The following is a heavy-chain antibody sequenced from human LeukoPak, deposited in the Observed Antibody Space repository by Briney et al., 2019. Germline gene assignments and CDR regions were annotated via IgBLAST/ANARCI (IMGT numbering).Heavy chain of an antibody. V-gene: IGHV4-61*02. CDR1: GGSVTGQSYQ. D-gene: IGHD6-19*01. Sequence: SKTLSLTCTVSGGSVTGQSYQWSWIRQPTGKGLEWIGRIYTTGSTNYNPSLKSRVSISVDTSKNQFSLNLRSVTAADTALYYCARSPDSSAWYGSNDYWGQGTLVTVSS. CDR2: IYTTGST. J-gene: IGHJ4*02. CDR3: ARSPDSSAWYGSNDY.